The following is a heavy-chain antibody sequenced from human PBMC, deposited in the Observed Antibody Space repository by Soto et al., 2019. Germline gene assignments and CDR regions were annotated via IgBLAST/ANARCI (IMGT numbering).Heavy chain of an antibody. J-gene: IGHJ4*02. V-gene: IGHV3-21*01. CDR3: ARGPRGNFDY. D-gene: IGHD3-10*01. CDR2: ISSSSSYI. Sequence: WGSLRLSCAASGFTFISYSINFFRQAPVKWLEWVSSISSSSSYIYYADSVKGRFTISRDNAKNSLYLQMNSLRAEDTAVYYCARGPRGNFDYWGQGTLVTVSS. CDR1: GFTFISYS.